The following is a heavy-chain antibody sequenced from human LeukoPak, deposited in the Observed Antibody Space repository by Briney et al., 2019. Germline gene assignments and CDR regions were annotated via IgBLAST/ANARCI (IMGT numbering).Heavy chain of an antibody. J-gene: IGHJ6*02. CDR1: GYTFTSYY. Sequence: ASVKVSCKASGYTFTSYYMHWVRQAPGQGLEWMGIINPSGGSTSYAQKFQGRVTMTRDTSTSTVYMELSSLKSEDTAVYYCARGMFRPKAIRDYYYYGMDVWGQGTTVTVSS. D-gene: IGHD3-10*02. CDR3: ARGMFRPKAIRDYYYYGMDV. V-gene: IGHV1-46*01. CDR2: INPSGGST.